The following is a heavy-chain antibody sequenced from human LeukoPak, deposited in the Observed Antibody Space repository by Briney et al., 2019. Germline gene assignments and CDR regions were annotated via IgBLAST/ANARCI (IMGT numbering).Heavy chain of an antibody. J-gene: IGHJ4*02. D-gene: IGHD2-15*01. CDR3: ARSYCSGGSCYVAFDY. CDR2: INAGNGNT. V-gene: IGHV1-3*03. CDR1: GYTFTGYY. Sequence: ASVKVSCKASGYTFTGYYMHWVRQAPGQRLEWMGWINAGNGNTKYSQEFQGRVTITRDTSASTAYMELSSLRSEDMAVYYCARSYCSGGSCYVAFDYWGQGTLVTVSS.